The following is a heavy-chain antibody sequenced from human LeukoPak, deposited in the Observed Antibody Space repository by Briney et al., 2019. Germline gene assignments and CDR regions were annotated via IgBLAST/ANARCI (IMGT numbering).Heavy chain of an antibody. V-gene: IGHV5-51*01. CDR1: GYSFTNYW. Sequence: GESLKVSCKGSGYSFTNYWIGWVRQMPGKGLEWMGIIYPGDSETRYNPSFQGQVTISADKSTSTAYLQWSSLKASDTAMYYCARRGGYSYGYGYLDYWGQGTLVTVSS. CDR3: ARRGGYSYGYGYLDY. J-gene: IGHJ4*02. D-gene: IGHD5-18*01. CDR2: IYPGDSET.